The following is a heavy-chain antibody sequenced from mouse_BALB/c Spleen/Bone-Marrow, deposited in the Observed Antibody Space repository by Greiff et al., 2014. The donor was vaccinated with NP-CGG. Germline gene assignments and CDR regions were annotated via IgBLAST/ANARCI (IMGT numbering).Heavy chain of an antibody. CDR3: ARHQRYYAMDY. CDR1: GFTFSSYG. Sequence: DVQLVESGGDLVKPGGSLKLSCAASGFTFSSYGMSWGRQTPDKRLEWVATISSGGSNTYYPDSVKGRFTISRDNAKNTLYLQMSSLKSEDTAMYYCARHQRYYAMDYWGQGTSVTVFS. J-gene: IGHJ4*01. V-gene: IGHV5-6*01. CDR2: ISSGGSNT.